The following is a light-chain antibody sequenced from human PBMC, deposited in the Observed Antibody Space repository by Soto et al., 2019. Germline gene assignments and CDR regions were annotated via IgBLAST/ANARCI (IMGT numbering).Light chain of an antibody. V-gene: IGLV2-14*03. Sequence: QAVVTQPASVSGSPGQSITISCTGTSSDVGAYDFVSWYQQHPDKAPKLMIYEVRNRPSGVSNRFSGSKSVNTATLTISGLQAEDEADYYCSSYTTSSTRVFGTGTKVTVL. J-gene: IGLJ1*01. CDR3: SSYTTSSTRV. CDR2: EVR. CDR1: SSDVGAYDF.